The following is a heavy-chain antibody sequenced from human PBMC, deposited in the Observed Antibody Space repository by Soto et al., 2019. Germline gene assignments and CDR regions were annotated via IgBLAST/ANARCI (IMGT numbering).Heavy chain of an antibody. CDR1: GGTFSSYA. D-gene: IGHD6-13*01. V-gene: IGHV1-69*05. Sequence: ASVKVSCKASGGTFSSYAISWVRQAPGQGLEWIGGIIPIFGTTNYAQKFKGKVTITTDKSKSTAKIEMSKQRTEDTAVYYCARRGYSSSWYYFYYYGMDVWG. CDR2: IIPIFGTT. CDR3: ARRGYSSSWYYFYYYGMDV. J-gene: IGHJ6*02.